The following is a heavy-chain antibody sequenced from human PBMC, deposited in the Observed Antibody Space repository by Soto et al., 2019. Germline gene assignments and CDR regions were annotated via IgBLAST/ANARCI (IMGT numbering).Heavy chain of an antibody. Sequence: SETLSLTCAVYGGSFSGYYWSWIRQPPGKGLEWIGEINHSGSTNYNPSLKSRVTISVDTSKNQFSLKLSSVTAADTAVYYCARGRDDFWSGYIDYWGQGXLVTVYS. CDR1: GGSFSGYY. CDR2: INHSGST. J-gene: IGHJ4*02. V-gene: IGHV4-34*01. CDR3: ARGRDDFWSGYIDY. D-gene: IGHD3-3*01.